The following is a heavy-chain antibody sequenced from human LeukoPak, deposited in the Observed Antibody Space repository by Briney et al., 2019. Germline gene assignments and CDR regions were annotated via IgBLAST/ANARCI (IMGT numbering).Heavy chain of an antibody. CDR2: ISYDGSNK. Sequence: GGSLRLSCAASGFTFSSYAMHWVRQAPGKGLEWVAVISYDGSNKYYADSVKGRFTISRDNSQNTLYLQMNSLRAEDTAVYYCARVRSPRYFDYWGQGTLVTVSS. V-gene: IGHV3-30*04. CDR3: ARVRSPRYFDY. J-gene: IGHJ4*02. CDR1: GFTFSSYA.